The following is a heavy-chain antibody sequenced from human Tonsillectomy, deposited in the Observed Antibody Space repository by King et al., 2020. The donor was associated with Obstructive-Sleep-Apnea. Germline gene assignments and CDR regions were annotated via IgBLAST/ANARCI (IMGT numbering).Heavy chain of an antibody. CDR3: ARAVVGATDWYFDL. V-gene: IGHV4-38-2*02. D-gene: IGHD1-26*01. CDR2: IYHSGST. CDR1: GYSISSGYY. J-gene: IGHJ2*01. Sequence: QLQESGPGLVKPSETLSLTCTVSGYSISSGYYWGWIRQPPGKGLEWIGSIYHSGSTYYNPSLTSRVTISVDMSKNQFALKLSSVTAADTAVYYCARAVVGATDWYFDLWGRGTLVTVSS.